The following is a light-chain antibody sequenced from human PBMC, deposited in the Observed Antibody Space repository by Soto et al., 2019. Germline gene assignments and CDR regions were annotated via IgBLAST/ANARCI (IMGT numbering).Light chain of an antibody. J-gene: IGLJ1*01. V-gene: IGLV1-44*01. Sequence: QPVRTHPPSGSGTPGRGVTIFFSESSSTIGSNTVNWYQQLPGTAPKLLIYSNNQRPSGVPDRFSGSKSGTSASLAISGLQSEDEADYYCAAWDDSLNGYVFGTGTKVTVL. CDR1: SSTIGSNT. CDR2: SNN. CDR3: AAWDDSLNGYV.